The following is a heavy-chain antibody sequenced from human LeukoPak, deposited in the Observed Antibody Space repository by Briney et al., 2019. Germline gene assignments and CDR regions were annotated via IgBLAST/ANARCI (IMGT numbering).Heavy chain of an antibody. CDR2: IYTSGST. Sequence: SETLSLTCTVSGGSISSYYWSWIRQPPGKGLEWIGYIYTSGSTNYNPSLKSRVTISVDTSKNQFSLKLSSVTAADTAVYYCARERHGSSPERAVDKRLYYYYYYMDVWGKGTTVTVSS. V-gene: IGHV4-4*09. D-gene: IGHD3-10*01. J-gene: IGHJ6*03. CDR3: ARERHGSSPERAVDKRLYYYYYYMDV. CDR1: GGSISSYY.